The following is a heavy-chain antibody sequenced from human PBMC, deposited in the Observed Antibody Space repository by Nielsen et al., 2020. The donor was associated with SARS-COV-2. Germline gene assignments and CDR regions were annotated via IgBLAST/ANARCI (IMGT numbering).Heavy chain of an antibody. CDR2: ISSSSSTI. Sequence: GGSLRLSCAASGFTFSSYAMSWVRQAPGKGLEWVSYISSSSSTIYYADSVKGRFTISRDNAKNSLYLQMNSLRDEDTAVYYCASIAARTEDYWGQGTLVTVSS. CDR3: ASIAARTEDY. D-gene: IGHD6-6*01. V-gene: IGHV3-48*02. CDR1: GFTFSSYA. J-gene: IGHJ4*02.